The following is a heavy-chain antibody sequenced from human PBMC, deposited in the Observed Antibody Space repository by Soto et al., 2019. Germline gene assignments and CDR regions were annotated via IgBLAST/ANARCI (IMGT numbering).Heavy chain of an antibody. D-gene: IGHD2-15*01. Sequence: PGESLKISCKGSGYTFSNFWIGWVRQMPGKGLEWMGIIYPGDSDTRYSPSFQGQVTISADKSISTAYLQWSSLKASDTAMYYCARPYGGNVGRAIYWSQGTLVTVSS. V-gene: IGHV5-51*01. CDR1: GYTFSNFW. J-gene: IGHJ4*02. CDR3: ARPYGGNVGRAIY. CDR2: IYPGDSDT.